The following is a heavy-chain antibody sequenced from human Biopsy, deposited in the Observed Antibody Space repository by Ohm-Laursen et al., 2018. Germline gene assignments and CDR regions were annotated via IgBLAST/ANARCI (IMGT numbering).Heavy chain of an antibody. V-gene: IGHV4-4*07. CDR2: IYASETT. J-gene: IGHJ2*01. Sequence: GTLSLTCTVSGGSLSGYSWNWIRQPAGKGLEWIGRIYASETTHFNPSLRSRLIMSVDTSRNQFSLRLSSVTPADTAIYYCARDRGYYSDRTVPGYFDLWGRGTLVTVSS. CDR1: GGSLSGYS. CDR3: ARDRGYYSDRTVPGYFDL. D-gene: IGHD3-22*01.